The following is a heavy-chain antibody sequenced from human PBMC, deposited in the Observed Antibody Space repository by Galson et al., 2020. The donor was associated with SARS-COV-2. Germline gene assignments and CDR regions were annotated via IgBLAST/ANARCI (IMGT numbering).Heavy chain of an antibody. CDR3: ARGFMDRGIRLYFDY. J-gene: IGHJ4*02. Sequence: SETLSLTCAVYGGSFSGYYWSWIRQPPGKGLEGIGEINHSGSTNYNPSLKSRVTISVDTSKNQFSLKLSSVTAAETAAYYCARGFMDRGIRLYFDYWGQGNLVTVSS. CDR1: GGSFSGYY. CDR2: INHSGST. D-gene: IGHD3-10*01. V-gene: IGHV4-34*01.